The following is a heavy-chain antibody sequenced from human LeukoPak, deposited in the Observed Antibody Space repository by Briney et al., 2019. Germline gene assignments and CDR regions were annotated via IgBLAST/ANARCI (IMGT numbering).Heavy chain of an antibody. J-gene: IGHJ3*02. CDR2: ISWNSGSI. CDR3: AKDRYSGSGNQPFDASDM. V-gene: IGHV3-9*01. Sequence: HPGRSLRLSCAASGFTFDDYAMHWVRQAPGKGLEWVSAISWNSGSIGYADSVKGRFTISRDNAKNSLYLQMNSLRTEDTALYYCAKDRYSGSGNQPFDASDMWGQGTMVSVSS. D-gene: IGHD3-10*01. CDR1: GFTFDDYA.